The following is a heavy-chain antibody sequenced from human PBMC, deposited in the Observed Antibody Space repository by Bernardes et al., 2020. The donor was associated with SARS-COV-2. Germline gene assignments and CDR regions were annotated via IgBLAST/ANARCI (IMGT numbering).Heavy chain of an antibody. CDR3: ARQGHHTIFGVVTHFDY. Sequence: SETLSLTCTVSGGSISSYYWSWIRQPPGKGLEWIGYIYYSGSTNYNPSLKGRVTISVDTSKNQFSLKLSSVTAADTAVYYCARQGHHTIFGVVTHFDYWGQEPWSPSPQ. V-gene: IGHV4-59*08. D-gene: IGHD3-3*01. CDR2: IYYSGST. CDR1: GGSISSYY. J-gene: IGHJ4*01.